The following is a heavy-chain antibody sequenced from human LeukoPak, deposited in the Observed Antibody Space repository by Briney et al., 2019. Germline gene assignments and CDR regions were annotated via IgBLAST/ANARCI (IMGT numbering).Heavy chain of an antibody. CDR2: FDPEDGET. D-gene: IGHD3-16*01. V-gene: IGHV1-24*01. J-gene: IGHJ4*02. CDR3: AAGVSQGGYYFDY. Sequence: ASVKVSWKVSGYTLTELSMHWVRQAPGKGLEWMGGFDPEDGETIYAQKFQGRVTMTEDTSTDTAYMELSSLRSEDTAVYYCAAGVSQGGYYFDYWGQGTLVTVSS. CDR1: GYTLTELS.